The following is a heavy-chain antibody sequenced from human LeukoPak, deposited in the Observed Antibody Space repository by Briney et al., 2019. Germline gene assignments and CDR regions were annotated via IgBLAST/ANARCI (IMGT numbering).Heavy chain of an antibody. J-gene: IGHJ4*02. CDR2: ITSSSSYI. V-gene: IGHV3-21*01. Sequence: GGSLRLSCAASGFTFSTYNMNWVRQAPGKGLEWVSSITSSSSYIYYADSVKGRFTISRDNAKNSLYLQMNSLRAEDTAVYYCAKDIAGSGSYYNLSDYWGQGTLVTVSS. D-gene: IGHD3-10*01. CDR1: GFTFSTYN. CDR3: AKDIAGSGSYYNLSDY.